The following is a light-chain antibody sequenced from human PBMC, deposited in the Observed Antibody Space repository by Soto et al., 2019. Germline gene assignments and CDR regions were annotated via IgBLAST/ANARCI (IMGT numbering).Light chain of an antibody. CDR1: QNISNN. CDR3: QQYEDVPLT. V-gene: IGKV3-15*01. J-gene: IGKJ4*01. Sequence: EIVMTQSPVTLSVSPEERATLSCRASQNISNNLAWYQQRFGQAPRLLIYGASTRATGVPARFGGSGSGTEFTLTISSLQSEDFATYYCQQYEDVPLTFGGGTKVEIK. CDR2: GAS.